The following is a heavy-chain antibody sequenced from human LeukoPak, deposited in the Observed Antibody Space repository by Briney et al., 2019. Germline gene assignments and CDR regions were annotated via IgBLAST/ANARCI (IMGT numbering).Heavy chain of an antibody. D-gene: IGHD3/OR15-3a*01. CDR2: IYPGDSDT. Sequence: ASVKVSCKASGYTLTSYWIGWVRQMPGKGLEWMGIIYPGDSDTRYSPSFQGQVTISADKSISTAYLQWSSLKASDTAMYYCARLYDFAMDVWGQGTTVTVSS. CDR1: GYTLTSYW. CDR3: ARLYDFAMDV. V-gene: IGHV5-51*01. J-gene: IGHJ6*02.